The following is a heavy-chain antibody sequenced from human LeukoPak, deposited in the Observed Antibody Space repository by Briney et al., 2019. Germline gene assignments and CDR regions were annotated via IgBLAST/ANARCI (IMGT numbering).Heavy chain of an antibody. J-gene: IGHJ4*02. CDR3: AKDDAWLRFGE. CDR2: ISPSGDIT. Sequence: PGGSLRLSCAASGFTFSSYAMSWVRQAPGKGLEWVSGISPSGDITYYADSVKGRFTISRDNSKNTLYLEAISLTAEDTAVYYCAKDDAWLRFGEWSQGTLVTVSS. V-gene: IGHV3-23*01. CDR1: GFTFSSYA. D-gene: IGHD3-10*01.